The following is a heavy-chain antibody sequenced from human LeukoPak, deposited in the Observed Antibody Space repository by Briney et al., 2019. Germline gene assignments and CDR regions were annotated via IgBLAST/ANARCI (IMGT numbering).Heavy chain of an antibody. J-gene: IGHJ4*02. Sequence: PGRSLRLSCTASGCTFSSFGMHWVRQAPGKGLEWVAVISYDGSNKYYGDSVKGRFTISRDNSRNTLDLQMNSLSAEDTAVYYCAKAMAPFSTSWYWDYWGQGTLVTVSS. CDR3: AKAMAPFSTSWYWDY. V-gene: IGHV3-30*18. CDR1: GCTFSSFG. CDR2: ISYDGSNK. D-gene: IGHD2-2*01.